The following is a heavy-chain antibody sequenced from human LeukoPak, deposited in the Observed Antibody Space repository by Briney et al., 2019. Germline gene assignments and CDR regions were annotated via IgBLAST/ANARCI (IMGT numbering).Heavy chain of an antibody. CDR1: GGSFSGYY. J-gene: IGHJ4*02. Sequence: SETLSLTCAVYGGSFSGYYWSWIRQPPGKGLEWIGEINHSGGTNYNPSLKSRATISVDTSKNQFSLKLSSVTAADTAVYYCARERLERRYYFDYWGQGTLVTVSS. D-gene: IGHD1-1*01. CDR3: ARERLERRYYFDY. V-gene: IGHV4-34*01. CDR2: INHSGGT.